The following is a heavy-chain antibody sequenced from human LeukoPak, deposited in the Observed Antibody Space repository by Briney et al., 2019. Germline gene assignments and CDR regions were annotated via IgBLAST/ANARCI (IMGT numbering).Heavy chain of an antibody. D-gene: IGHD3-3*01. CDR2: INSDGGST. CDR3: ARVASYDFWSGYCPDY. J-gene: IGHJ4*02. V-gene: IGHV3-74*01. CDR1: GFTFSSYW. Sequence: VGSLRLSCAASGFTFSSYWMHWVRQAPGKGLVWVSRINSDGGSTSHADSVKGRFTISRDNAKNTLYLQMNSLRAEDTAVYYCARVASYDFWSGYCPDYWGQGTLVTVSS.